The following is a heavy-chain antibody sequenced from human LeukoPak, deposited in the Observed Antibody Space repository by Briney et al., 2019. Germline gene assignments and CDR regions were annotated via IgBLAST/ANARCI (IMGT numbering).Heavy chain of an antibody. D-gene: IGHD3-16*02. CDR3: AKPPKGYQVSGSAFDI. CDR1: GFTFNTHA. CDR2: ISGSGGST. J-gene: IGHJ3*02. V-gene: IGHV3-23*01. Sequence: PGGSLRLSCAASGFTFNTHAMNWVGQAPGKGPEWASVISGSGGSTYYADSVKGRFTISRDNSKNTLYLQMNSLRVEDTAVYYCAKPPKGYQVSGSAFDIWGQGTLVTVSS.